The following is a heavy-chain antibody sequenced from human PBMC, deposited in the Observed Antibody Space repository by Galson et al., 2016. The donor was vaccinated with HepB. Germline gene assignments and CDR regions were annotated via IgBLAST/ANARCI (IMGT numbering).Heavy chain of an antibody. CDR2: ISRSGDMM. J-gene: IGHJ4*02. D-gene: IGHD3-3*01. Sequence: SLRLSCAASGLSFSDYYMSWIRQAPGKGLEWVAYISRSGDMMYYADSAKGRFTISRDNARTSLYLQMSSLRADDTALYYCATSRAVRSGYVGAFDSWGQGTVVTVSS. CDR1: GLSFSDYY. V-gene: IGHV3-11*01. CDR3: ATSRAVRSGYVGAFDS.